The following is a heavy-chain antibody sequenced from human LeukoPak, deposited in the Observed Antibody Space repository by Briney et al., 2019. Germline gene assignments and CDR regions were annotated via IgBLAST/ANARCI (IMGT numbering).Heavy chain of an antibody. V-gene: IGHV1-18*01. CDR2: VSAYADDT. D-gene: IGHD6-13*01. J-gene: IGHJ4*02. Sequence: ASVKVSCKASGYTFTSYGISWVRQAPGQGLEWMGWVSAYADDTNYVQKFQGRVTMTTDTSTSTAYMELRSLRSDDTAVYYCARDSSGRVAAADWGQGTLVTVSS. CDR3: ARDSSGRVAAAD. CDR1: GYTFTSYG.